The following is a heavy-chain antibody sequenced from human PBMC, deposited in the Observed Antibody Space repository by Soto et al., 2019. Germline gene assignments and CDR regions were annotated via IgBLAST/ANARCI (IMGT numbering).Heavy chain of an antibody. J-gene: IGHJ4*02. CDR3: ARALYYDILTGYSSSFDY. CDR2: ISSSSSYI. V-gene: IGHV3-21*01. Sequence: LRLSCAASGFTFSSYSMNWVRQAPGKGLEWVSSISSSSSYIYYADSVKGRFTISRDNAKNALYLQMNSLRAEDTAVYYCARALYYDILTGYSSSFDYWGQGTLVTVSS. D-gene: IGHD3-9*01. CDR1: GFTFSSYS.